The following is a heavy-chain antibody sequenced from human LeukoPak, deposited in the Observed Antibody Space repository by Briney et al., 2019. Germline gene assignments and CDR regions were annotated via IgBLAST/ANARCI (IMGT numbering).Heavy chain of an antibody. D-gene: IGHD1-26*01. J-gene: IGHJ6*02. V-gene: IGHV1-46*01. CDR2: INPSGGST. CDR3: ARESHGATRPYYYYYGMDV. Sequence: ASVTVSCKASGYTFTSYYMHWVRQAPGQGLEWMGIINPSGGSTSYAQKFQGRVTMTRDTSTSTAYMELSSLRSEDTAVYYCARESHGATRPYYYYYGMDVWGQGTTVTVSS. CDR1: GYTFTSYY.